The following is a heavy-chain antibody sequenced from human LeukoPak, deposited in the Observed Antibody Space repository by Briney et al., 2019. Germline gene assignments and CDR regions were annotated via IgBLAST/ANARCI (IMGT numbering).Heavy chain of an antibody. Sequence: VASVKVSCKASGGTFSSYAISWVRQAPGQGLEWMGGIIPIFGTANYAQKFQGRVTITADESTSTAYMELSSLRSEDTAVYYCARDGDADTAMILDYWGQGTLVTVSS. CDR2: IIPIFGTA. D-gene: IGHD5-18*01. CDR1: GGTFSSYA. CDR3: ARDGDADTAMILDY. V-gene: IGHV1-69*13. J-gene: IGHJ4*02.